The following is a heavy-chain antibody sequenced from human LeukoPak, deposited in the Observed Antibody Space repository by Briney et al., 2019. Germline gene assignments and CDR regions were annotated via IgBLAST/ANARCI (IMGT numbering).Heavy chain of an antibody. V-gene: IGHV3-74*01. CDR1: GFTFSTYW. J-gene: IGHJ6*02. CDR3: ARGVWRSYGLDV. CDR2: TSNDGSST. Sequence: GGSLRLSCAASGFTFSTYWMHWVRQAPGKGLVWLSRTSNDGSSTTYADSVKGRFTISRDNAKNTLYVQMDSLRAEDTAVYYCARGVWRSYGLDVWGQGTTVTV.